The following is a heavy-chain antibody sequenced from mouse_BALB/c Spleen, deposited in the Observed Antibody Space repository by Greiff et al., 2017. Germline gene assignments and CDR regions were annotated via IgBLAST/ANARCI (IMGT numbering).Heavy chain of an antibody. CDR2: INPSNGGT. V-gene: IGHV1S81*02. CDR1: GYTFTSYY. CDR3: TRRYDYYDMDC. Sequence: QVQLQQPGAELVKPGASVKLSCKASGYTFTSYYMYWVKQRPGQGLEWIGGINPSNGGTNFNEKFKSKATLTVDKSSSTAYMQLSSLTSEDSAVYYCTRRYDYYDMDCWGEGTSVTVSS. J-gene: IGHJ4*01.